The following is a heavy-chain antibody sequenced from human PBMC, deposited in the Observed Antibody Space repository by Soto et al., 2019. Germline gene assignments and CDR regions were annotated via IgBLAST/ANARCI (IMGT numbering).Heavy chain of an antibody. CDR1: GGTFSNHA. Sequence: QVHLVQSGAEVKKPGSSVKVSCKAPGGTFSNHAITWVRQAPGQGLEWMGRIIPIFSTTNYAQKFQGRGTMADDESTITAYLELSSLKQDDTAVYYCAREVAADGPFPEDVFDIWGQGTLVTVSS. CDR2: IIPIFSTT. V-gene: IGHV1-69*12. CDR3: AREVAADGPFPEDVFDI. D-gene: IGHD6-13*01. J-gene: IGHJ3*02.